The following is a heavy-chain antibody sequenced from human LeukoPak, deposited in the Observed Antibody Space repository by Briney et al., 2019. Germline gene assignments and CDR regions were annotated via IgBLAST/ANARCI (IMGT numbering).Heavy chain of an antibody. V-gene: IGHV3-20*04. CDR2: INWNGGST. D-gene: IGHD6-19*01. CDR3: ARDGDSSGWENYFDY. CDR1: GFTFDDYG. Sequence: PGGSLRLSCAASGFTFDDYGMSWVRQAPGKGLEWVSGINWNGGSTGYADSVKGRFTISRDNAKNSLYLQMNSLRAEDTAVYYCARDGDSSGWENYFDYWGQGTLVTVSS. J-gene: IGHJ4*02.